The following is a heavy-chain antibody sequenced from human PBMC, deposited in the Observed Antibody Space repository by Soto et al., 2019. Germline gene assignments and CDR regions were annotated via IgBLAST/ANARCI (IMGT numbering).Heavy chain of an antibody. J-gene: IGHJ6*01. V-gene: IGHV1-69*11. CDR2: IIPFIGTA. Sequence: SVKGSCKASGWPFTSYAISWERQAPGQGLEWMGRIIPFIGTANDAQKFQGRVTITADESASTAYMELTSLRSEDTAVYYCARVVMTTAPASYYYGMDGWGQGTTVTGSS. CDR3: ARVVMTTAPASYYYGMDG. D-gene: IGHD4-4*01. CDR1: GWPFTSYA.